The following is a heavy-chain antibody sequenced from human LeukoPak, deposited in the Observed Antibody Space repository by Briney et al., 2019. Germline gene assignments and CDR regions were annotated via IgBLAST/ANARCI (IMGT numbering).Heavy chain of an antibody. CDR2: IYYSGST. Sequence: PSETLSLTCTVSGGSISSYYWSWIRQPPGKGLEWIGYIYYSGSTNYNPSLKSRVTISVDTSKNQFSLKLSSVTAADTAVYYCARSVEGYCSGGSCYYYSYYMDVWGKGTTVTISS. CDR1: GGSISSYY. J-gene: IGHJ6*03. D-gene: IGHD2-15*01. CDR3: ARSVEGYCSGGSCYYYSYYMDV. V-gene: IGHV4-59*01.